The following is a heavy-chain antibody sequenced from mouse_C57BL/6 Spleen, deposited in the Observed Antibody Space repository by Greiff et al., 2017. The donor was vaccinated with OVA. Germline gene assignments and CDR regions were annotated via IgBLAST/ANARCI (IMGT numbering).Heavy chain of an antibody. CDR3: ATDSSGFYAMDY. V-gene: IGHV5-17*01. D-gene: IGHD3-2*02. CDR2: ISSGSSTI. J-gene: IGHJ4*01. CDR1: GFTFSDYG. Sequence: EVHLVESGGGLVKPGGSLKLSCAASGFTFSDYGMHWVRQAPEKGLEWVAYISSGSSTIYYADTVKGRFTISRDNAKNTLFLQMTSLRSEDTDMYYCATDSSGFYAMDYWGQGTSVTVSS.